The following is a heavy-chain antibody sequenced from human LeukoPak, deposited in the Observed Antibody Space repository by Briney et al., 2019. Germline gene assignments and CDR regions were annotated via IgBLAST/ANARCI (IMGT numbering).Heavy chain of an antibody. CDR1: GGSISSGSYY. D-gene: IGHD3-10*01. V-gene: IGHV4-61*02. Sequence: SQTLSLACTVSGGSISSGSYYWSWIRQPAGKGLEWIGRIYTSGSTNYNPSLKSRVTISVDTSKNQFSLKLSSVTAADTAVYYCARPEENYYGSGSYDYWGQGTLVTVSS. CDR3: ARPEENYYGSGSYDY. J-gene: IGHJ4*02. CDR2: IYTSGST.